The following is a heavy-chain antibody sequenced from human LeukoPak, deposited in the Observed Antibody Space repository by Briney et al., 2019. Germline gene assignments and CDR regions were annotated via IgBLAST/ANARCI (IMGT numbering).Heavy chain of an antibody. V-gene: IGHV3-49*04. CDR3: TRAKNDYGDLYYLYYMDV. CDR2: IRSKAYGGTT. J-gene: IGHJ6*03. Sequence: GGSLRLSCTASGFTFGDYAMSWVRQAPGKGLEWVGFIRSKAYGGTTEYAASVKGRFTISRDDSKSIACLQMNSLKTEDTAVYYCTRAKNDYGDLYYLYYMDVWGKGTTVTVSS. D-gene: IGHD4-17*01. CDR1: GFTFGDYA.